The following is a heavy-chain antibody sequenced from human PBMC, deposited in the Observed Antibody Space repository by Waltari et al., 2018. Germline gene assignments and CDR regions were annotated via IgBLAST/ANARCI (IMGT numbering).Heavy chain of an antibody. CDR3: ARDYFDSSGYYYY. CDR1: GDSIRGSY. V-gene: IGHV4-4*07. Sequence: QVQLQESGPGLVKPSETLSLTCSVPGDSIRGSYWTWIRQPAGKGLEWIGRAYGSGSTDYNPSLKSRVTMSVDTSKNQFSLKLTSVTAADTAVYYCARDYFDSSGYYYYWGQGTLVTVSS. J-gene: IGHJ4*02. CDR2: AYGSGST. D-gene: IGHD3-22*01.